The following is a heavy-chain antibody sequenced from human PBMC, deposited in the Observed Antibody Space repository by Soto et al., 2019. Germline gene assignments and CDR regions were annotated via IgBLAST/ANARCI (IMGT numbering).Heavy chain of an antibody. Sequence: SLRLSCAASGFTLSTYDLHWVRQATGKGLEWVAGLSYAGDTYYPGSVKGRFTVSRESAKNSLYLQMNSLTAGDTAVYYCAKGPHSAGGYYYRDVWGKGPTVTSSS. D-gene: IGHD6-25*01. V-gene: IGHV3-13*01. J-gene: IGHJ6*03. CDR3: AKGPHSAGGYYYRDV. CDR2: LSYAGDT. CDR1: GFTLSTYD.